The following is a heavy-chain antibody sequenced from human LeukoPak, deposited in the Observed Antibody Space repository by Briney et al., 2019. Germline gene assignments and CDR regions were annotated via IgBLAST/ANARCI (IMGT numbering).Heavy chain of an antibody. CDR1: GYTFSDYY. CDR2: INPNNGRT. D-gene: IGHD3-10*01. J-gene: IGHJ4*02. CDR3: ARGTSGFDY. Sequence: ASVKVSCKASGYTFSDYYMHWVRQAPGQGLEWMGWINPNNGRTSYAQKFQGRVTMTRDTSISTAYMELSRLRSDDTAVYYCARGTSGFDYWGQGTLVTVSS. V-gene: IGHV1-2*02.